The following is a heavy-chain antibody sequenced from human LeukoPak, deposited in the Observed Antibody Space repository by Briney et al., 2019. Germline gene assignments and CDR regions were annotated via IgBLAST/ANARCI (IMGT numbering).Heavy chain of an antibody. Sequence: ASVSASCKTSGYTFADYYIHWVRQAPGQGLEWMGWIYPKSGGTNSAQKFQGRVTMTRDTSISTAYMELSRLRFDDTAVYYCARVSTSGYRDWLDPWGRGTRVTVSS. V-gene: IGHV1-2*02. CDR1: GYTFADYY. J-gene: IGHJ5*02. D-gene: IGHD3-9*01. CDR3: ARVSTSGYRDWLDP. CDR2: IYPKSGGT.